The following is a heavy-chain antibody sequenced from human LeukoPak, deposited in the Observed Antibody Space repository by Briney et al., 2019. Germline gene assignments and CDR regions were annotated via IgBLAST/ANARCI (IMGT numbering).Heavy chain of an antibody. CDR3: ARRRGFTQFDP. D-gene: IGHD3-16*01. CDR1: GFTFSSYA. J-gene: IGHJ5*02. Sequence: GGSLRLSCAASGFTFSSYAMTWVRQAPGKGLECVSGISGSGDNTDYADSVKGRFTISRDNSKNTLYLQMNSLRAEDTAVYYCARRRGFTQFDPWGHGTLVTVSS. V-gene: IGHV3-23*01. CDR2: ISGSGDNT.